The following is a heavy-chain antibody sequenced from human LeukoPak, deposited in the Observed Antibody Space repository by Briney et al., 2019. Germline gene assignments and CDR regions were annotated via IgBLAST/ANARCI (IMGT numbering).Heavy chain of an antibody. Sequence: GSSVKVSCKASGGTFSSYAISWVRQAPGRGLEWMGWISAYNGNTNYAQKLQGRVTMTTDTSTSTAYMELRSLRSDDTAVYYCAREYYDSSGYCFDYWGQGTLVTVSS. CDR2: ISAYNGNT. CDR1: GGTFSSYA. CDR3: AREYYDSSGYCFDY. V-gene: IGHV1-18*01. D-gene: IGHD3-22*01. J-gene: IGHJ4*02.